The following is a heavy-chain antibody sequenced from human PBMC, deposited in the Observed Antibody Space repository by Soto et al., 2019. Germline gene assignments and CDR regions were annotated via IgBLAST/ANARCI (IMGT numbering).Heavy chain of an antibody. D-gene: IGHD1-26*01. CDR1: GYSIISGYY. Sequence: PSETLSLTCAVSGYSIISGYYWGWIRQPPGKGLEWIVCICHTASAYYNPSLKSLVTIPVDTSKNQFSLKLSSVTAADTAVYYCARSRDSGSCRAFVYWAQGTLVPVSS. J-gene: IGHJ4*02. CDR2: ICHTASA. V-gene: IGHV4-38-2*01. CDR3: ARSRDSGSCRAFVY.